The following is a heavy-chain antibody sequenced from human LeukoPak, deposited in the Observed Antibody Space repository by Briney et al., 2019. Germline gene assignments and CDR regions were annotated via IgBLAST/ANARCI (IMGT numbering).Heavy chain of an antibody. D-gene: IGHD3-22*01. CDR2: ITSSSSYI. J-gene: IGHJ3*02. V-gene: IGHV3-21*01. CDR3: ARVSMIVVVNDAFDI. CDR1: GFTFSSYS. Sequence: GGSLRLSCAASGFTFSSYSMNWVRQAPGKGLEWVSSITSSSSYIYYADLVKGRFTISRDNAKNSLYLQMNSLRAEDTAVYYCARVSMIVVVNDAFDIWGQGTMVTVSS.